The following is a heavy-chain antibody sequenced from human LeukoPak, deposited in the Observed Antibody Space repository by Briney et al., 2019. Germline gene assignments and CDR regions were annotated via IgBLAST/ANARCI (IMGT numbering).Heavy chain of an antibody. J-gene: IGHJ4*02. V-gene: IGHV3-30*02. CDR1: GFIFSSYG. CDR3: AKEYSNGYNFIDF. CDR2: IGDDGTVK. D-gene: IGHD5-18*01. Sequence: GGSLRLSGAASGFIFSSYGMNWVRQAPGKGLEWVGIIGDDGTVKIYGDSVRGRFTISRDNSKNTLSLQMNSLRSEDTAMYYCAKEYSNGYNFIDFWGQGTLVTVSS.